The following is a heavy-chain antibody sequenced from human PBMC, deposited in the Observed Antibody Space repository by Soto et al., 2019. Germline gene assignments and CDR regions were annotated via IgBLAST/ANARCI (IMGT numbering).Heavy chain of an antibody. CDR1: GYSFTSYW. V-gene: IGHV5-51*01. Sequence: GESLKISCKGSGYSFTSYWIGWVRQMPGKGLEWMGIIYPGDSDTRYSPSFQGQVTISADKSISTAYLQWSSLKASDTAMYYCARPRYPSSPPSYYYGMDVWGQGTTATVYS. D-gene: IGHD6-13*01. J-gene: IGHJ6*02. CDR3: ARPRYPSSPPSYYYGMDV. CDR2: IYPGDSDT.